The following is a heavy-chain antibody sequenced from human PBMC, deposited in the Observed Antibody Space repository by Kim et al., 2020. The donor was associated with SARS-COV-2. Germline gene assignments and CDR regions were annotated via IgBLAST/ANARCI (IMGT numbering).Heavy chain of an antibody. J-gene: IGHJ4*02. V-gene: IGHV1-69*04. Sequence: IANYAQKFQGRVTITADKSTSTAYMELSSLRSEETAVYYCARDTVVTPWGYWGQGTLVTVSS. CDR2: IA. D-gene: IGHD2-21*02. CDR3: ARDTVVTPWGY.